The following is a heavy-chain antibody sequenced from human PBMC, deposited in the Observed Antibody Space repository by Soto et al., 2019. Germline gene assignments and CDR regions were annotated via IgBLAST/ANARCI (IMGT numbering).Heavy chain of an antibody. Sequence: SETLSLTCTVSGGSISSGGYYWSWIRQHPGKGLEWIGYIYYSGSTYYNPSLKSRVTISVDTSKNQFSPKLSSVTAADTAVYYCARGYYYDSSGYPNWFDPWGQGTLVTVSS. CDR1: GGSISSGGYY. CDR3: ARGYYYDSSGYPNWFDP. D-gene: IGHD3-22*01. CDR2: IYYSGST. V-gene: IGHV4-31*03. J-gene: IGHJ5*02.